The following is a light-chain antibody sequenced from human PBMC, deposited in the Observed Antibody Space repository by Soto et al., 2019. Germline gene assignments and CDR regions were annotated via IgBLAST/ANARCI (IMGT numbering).Light chain of an antibody. J-gene: IGLJ1*01. V-gene: IGLV2-23*03. Sequence: QSVLTQPASVSGSPGQSITISCTGTSSDVGSYNLVSWYQQHPGKAPKLMIYEGSKRPSGVSNRFSGSKSGNTASLTISGLQAEDEADYYCCSYAGSSTFVDVFGTGTKLTVL. CDR1: SSDVGSYNL. CDR3: CSYAGSSTFVDV. CDR2: EGS.